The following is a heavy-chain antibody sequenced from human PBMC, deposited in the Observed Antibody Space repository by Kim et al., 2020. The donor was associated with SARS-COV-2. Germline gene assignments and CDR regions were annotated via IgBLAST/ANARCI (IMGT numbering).Heavy chain of an antibody. V-gene: IGHV3-33*01. CDR1: GFTFSSYG. J-gene: IGHJ6*02. Sequence: GGSLRLSCAASGFTFSSYGMHWIRQAPGKGLEWVAVIWYDGSNKYYADSVKGRFTISRDNSKNTLYLQMNSLRAEDTAVYYCARDIVVVPARPETYYGMDVWGQGTTVTVSS. CDR2: IWYDGSNK. CDR3: ARDIVVVPARPETYYGMDV. D-gene: IGHD2-2*01.